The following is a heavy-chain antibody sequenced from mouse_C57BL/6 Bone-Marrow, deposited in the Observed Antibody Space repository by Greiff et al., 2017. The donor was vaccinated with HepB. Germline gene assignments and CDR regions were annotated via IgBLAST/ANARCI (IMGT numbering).Heavy chain of an antibody. CDR1: GFTFSSYA. V-gene: IGHV5-9-1*02. D-gene: IGHD1-1*01. CDR3: TRDTTVVAYYYAMDY. J-gene: IGHJ4*01. Sequence: EVKLVESGEGLVKPGGSLKLSCAASGFTFSSYAMSWVRQTPEKRLEWVAYISSGGDYIYYADTVKGRFTISRDNARNTLYLQMSSLKSEDTAMYYCTRDTTVVAYYYAMDYWGQGTSVTVSS. CDR2: ISSGGDYI.